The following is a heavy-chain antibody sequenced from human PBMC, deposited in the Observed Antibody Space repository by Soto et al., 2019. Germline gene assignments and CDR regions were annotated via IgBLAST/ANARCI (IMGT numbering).Heavy chain of an antibody. D-gene: IGHD6-13*01. V-gene: IGHV4-30-2*01. CDR3: TRGSAAPLSPLYFVT. CDR1: GASMTTGGFS. J-gene: IGHJ4*02. Sequence: TLSLTCAVSGASMTTGGFSWAWVRQPPGGGLEWIGHVYHRASTQYNPSLKGRVSISVDTSRSLFSLRLTSLTAADTAVYFCTRGSAAPLSPLYFVTCGQGTPVTVS. CDR2: VYHRAST.